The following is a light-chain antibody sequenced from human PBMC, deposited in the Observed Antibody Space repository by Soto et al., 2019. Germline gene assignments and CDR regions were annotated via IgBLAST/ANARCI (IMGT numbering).Light chain of an antibody. CDR2: GAS. V-gene: IGKV3-20*01. Sequence: EIVLTQSPGTLSLSPRERDTISCRASQSISSSYLAWYQQKPGQAPRLLIYGASSRATGIPDRFSGSGSGTDFTLTISRLEPEDFAVYYCQQYGRTFGQGTKVDIK. J-gene: IGKJ1*01. CDR1: QSISSSY. CDR3: QQYGRT.